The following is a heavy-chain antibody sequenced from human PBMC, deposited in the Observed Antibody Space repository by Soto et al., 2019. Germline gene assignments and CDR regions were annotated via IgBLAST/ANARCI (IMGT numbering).Heavy chain of an antibody. Sequence: PSETLSLTCTVSGGSIRSYYWTWIRQPPGKGLEWLGYIFYSGSTFYNPSLKSRVTISIHTSKSQFSLQLTSVTAADTAVYYCARGAADTAMVDSWGQGNLVTVSS. D-gene: IGHD5-18*01. J-gene: IGHJ4*02. CDR2: IFYSGST. V-gene: IGHV4-59*01. CDR3: ARGAADTAMVDS. CDR1: GGSIRSYY.